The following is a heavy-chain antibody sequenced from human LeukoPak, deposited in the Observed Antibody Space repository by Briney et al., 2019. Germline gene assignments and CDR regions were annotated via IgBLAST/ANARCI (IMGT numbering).Heavy chain of an antibody. Sequence: GESLKISCKGSGYSFTSYWIGWVRQMPGKGLEWMGIIYPGDSDTRYSPSFQGQVTISADKSISTAYLQWSSLKASDTAMYYCARGEVNYNILTGYFDYWGQGTLVTVSS. V-gene: IGHV5-51*01. CDR1: GYSFTSYW. CDR3: ARGEVNYNILTGYFDY. J-gene: IGHJ4*02. CDR2: IYPGDSDT. D-gene: IGHD3-9*01.